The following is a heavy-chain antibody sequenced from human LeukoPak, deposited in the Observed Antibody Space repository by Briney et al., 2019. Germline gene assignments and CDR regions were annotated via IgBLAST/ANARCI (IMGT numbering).Heavy chain of an antibody. CDR2: IKSKTDGETT. CDR1: GFTFANAW. J-gene: IGHJ4*02. CDR3: TADLPPPRGYDYPFDY. V-gene: IGHV3-15*01. D-gene: IGHD5-12*01. Sequence: GGSLRLSCAASGFTFANAWMSWVRQAPGKGLECVGRIKSKTDGETTDYAAPVKGRFTISRYDSKNMLYLQMNSLKSEDTAVYYCTADLPPPRGYDYPFDYWGQGSLVTVSS.